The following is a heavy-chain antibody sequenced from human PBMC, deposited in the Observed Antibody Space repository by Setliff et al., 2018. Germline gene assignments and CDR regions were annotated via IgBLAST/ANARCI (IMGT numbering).Heavy chain of an antibody. Sequence: TSETLSLTCAVSGASINSGHYWGWIRQPPGKGLEWIATIYHGGRKYYNPSLQSRVSVSLDTSKNHFSLRLTSMTAADTAVYYCATPGRDDLDSPFEPFDIWGQGTMVTVSS. CDR3: ATPGRDDLDSPFEPFDI. J-gene: IGHJ3*02. D-gene: IGHD3-3*01. CDR2: IYHGGRK. CDR1: GASINSGHY. V-gene: IGHV4-38-2*01.